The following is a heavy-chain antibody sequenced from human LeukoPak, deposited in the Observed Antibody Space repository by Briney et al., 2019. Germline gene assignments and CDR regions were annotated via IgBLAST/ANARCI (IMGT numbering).Heavy chain of an antibody. CDR3: ARDSPGYSSSWYGGDY. D-gene: IGHD6-13*01. J-gene: IGHJ4*02. CDR2: INPNSGGT. Sequence: ASVKVSCKASGYTFTGYYMHWVRQAPGQGLEWMGWINPNSGGTNYAQKFQGRVTMTRDTSISTAYMELSRLRSDDTAVYYCARDSPGYSSSWYGGDYWGQGTLVTVSS. CDR1: GYTFTGYY. V-gene: IGHV1-2*02.